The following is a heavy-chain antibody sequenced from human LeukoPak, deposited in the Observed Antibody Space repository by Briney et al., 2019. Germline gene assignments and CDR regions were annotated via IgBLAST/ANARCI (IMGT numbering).Heavy chain of an antibody. Sequence: ASVKVSCKASGGTFSSYAISWVRQAPGQGLEWMGGIIPIFGTANYAQKFQGRVTITADESTSTAYMKLSSLRSEDTAVYYCAGGSDIAEAGPIYYYYYYGMDVWGQGTTVTVSS. CDR3: AGGSDIAEAGPIYYYYYYGMDV. CDR2: IIPIFGTA. D-gene: IGHD6-13*01. J-gene: IGHJ6*02. V-gene: IGHV1-69*13. CDR1: GGTFSSYA.